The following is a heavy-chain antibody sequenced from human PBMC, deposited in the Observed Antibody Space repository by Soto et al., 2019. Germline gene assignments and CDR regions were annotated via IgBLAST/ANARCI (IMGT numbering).Heavy chain of an antibody. Sequence: PSETLSLTCAVSGGSISSANWWTWVRQPPGKGLEWIGEIYHGGSTSYNPSLKSRVTLSLDKFKNHFSLSLTSVTAADTAVYYCARLSFSYGVDVWGQGTTVTVSS. CDR1: GGSISSANW. J-gene: IGHJ6*02. CDR3: ARLSFSYGVDV. CDR2: IYHGGST. V-gene: IGHV4-4*02.